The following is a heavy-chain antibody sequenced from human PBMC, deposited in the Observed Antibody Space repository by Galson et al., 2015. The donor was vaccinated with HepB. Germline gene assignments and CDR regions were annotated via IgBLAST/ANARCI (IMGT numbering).Heavy chain of an antibody. V-gene: IGHV3-30*04. J-gene: IGHJ4*02. Sequence: SLRLSCAASGFTFSSYAMHWVRQAPGKGLEWVAVISYDGSNKYYADSVKGRFTISRDNSKNTLYLQMNSLRAEDTAVYYCARALAYSSSWYGSDYWGQGTLVTVS. CDR1: GFTFSSYA. CDR3: ARALAYSSSWYGSDY. CDR2: ISYDGSNK. D-gene: IGHD6-13*01.